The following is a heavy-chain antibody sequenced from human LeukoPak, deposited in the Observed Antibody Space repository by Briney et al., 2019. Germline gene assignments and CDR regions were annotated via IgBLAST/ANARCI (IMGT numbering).Heavy chain of an antibody. V-gene: IGHV3-48*03. J-gene: IGHJ4*02. CDR2: ISSSGSTI. D-gene: IGHD3-22*01. Sequence: GGSLRLSCAASGFTFSSYEMHWVRQAPGKGLQWVSYISSSGSTIYYAGSVKGRFTISRDNAKNSLYLQMNSLRAEDTAVYYCARDVYNDDGIDYWGQGTLVTVAS. CDR1: GFTFSSYE. CDR3: ARDVYNDDGIDY.